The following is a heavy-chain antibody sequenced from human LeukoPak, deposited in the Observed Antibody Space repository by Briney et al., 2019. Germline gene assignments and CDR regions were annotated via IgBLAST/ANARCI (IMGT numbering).Heavy chain of an antibody. CDR3: ARDWSGDDY. J-gene: IGHJ4*02. CDR2: ISSSSTYI. V-gene: IGHV3-21*01. D-gene: IGHD3-3*01. CDR1: GFTFSSYS. Sequence: GGSLRLSCGASGFTFSSYSMSWVRQAPGKGLEWVSSISSSSTYIYYVDSVKGRFTISRDDAKNSLHLQMNSLRAEDTALYYCARDWSGDDYWGQGTLVTVSS.